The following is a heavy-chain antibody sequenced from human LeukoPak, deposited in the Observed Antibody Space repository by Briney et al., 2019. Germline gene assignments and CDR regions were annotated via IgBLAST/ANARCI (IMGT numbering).Heavy chain of an antibody. Sequence: PGGSLRLSCAASGFTFSSYAMSWVRQAPGKGLEWVSAISGSGGRTYYADSVKGRFTISRDNAKNTLYLQMNSLRAEDTAVYYCAKDRLAIFGVVIGAFDIWGQGTMVTVSS. CDR3: AKDRLAIFGVVIGAFDI. D-gene: IGHD3-3*01. V-gene: IGHV3-23*01. CDR2: ISGSGGRT. J-gene: IGHJ3*02. CDR1: GFTFSSYA.